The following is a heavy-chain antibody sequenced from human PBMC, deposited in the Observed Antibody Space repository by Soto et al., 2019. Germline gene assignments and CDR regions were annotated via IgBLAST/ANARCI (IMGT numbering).Heavy chain of an antibody. V-gene: IGHV3-30*18. CDR3: AKVWGSSGCFNWFDS. CDR1: GFTLSNTG. D-gene: IGHD6-25*01. J-gene: IGHJ5*01. CDR2: ISHDGFSQ. Sequence: QVQLVESGGGVVQPGTSLRLSCVVSGFTLSNTGVHWVRQAPGKGLEWVAMISHDGFSQHYVDSVKGRFTISRDNSDNTLYLQMDSLRPEDTCVYYCAKVWGSSGCFNWFDSWGQGTLVIVSS.